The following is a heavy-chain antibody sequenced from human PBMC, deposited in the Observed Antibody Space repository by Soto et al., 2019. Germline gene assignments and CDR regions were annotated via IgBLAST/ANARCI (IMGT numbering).Heavy chain of an antibody. D-gene: IGHD2-21*02. CDR2: IWYDGTNK. J-gene: IGHJ4*02. CDR1: GFTFSSYG. Sequence: QVQLVESGGGVVQPGKSLRLSCAASGFTFSSYGMHWVRQAPGKGLEWVAVIWYDGTNKAYVDSVKGRFTISRDNSKNTLYLQMNSLRAEDTAVYFCARDLVTAPDEFYFDYWGQGTLVTVSS. V-gene: IGHV3-33*01. CDR3: ARDLVTAPDEFYFDY.